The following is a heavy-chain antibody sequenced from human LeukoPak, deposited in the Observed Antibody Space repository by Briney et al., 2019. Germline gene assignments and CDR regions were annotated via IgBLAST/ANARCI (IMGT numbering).Heavy chain of an antibody. D-gene: IGHD5-24*01. CDR3: ARTTLKTWRGYYYYMDV. J-gene: IGHJ6*03. V-gene: IGHV1-69*13. CDR2: IIPIFGTA. Sequence: SVKVSCKASGGTFSSYAISWVLQAPGQGLEWMGRIIPIFGTANYAQKFQGRVTITADESTSTAYMELSSLRSEDTAVYYCARTTLKTWRGYYYYMDVWGKGTTVTVPS. CDR1: GGTFSSYA.